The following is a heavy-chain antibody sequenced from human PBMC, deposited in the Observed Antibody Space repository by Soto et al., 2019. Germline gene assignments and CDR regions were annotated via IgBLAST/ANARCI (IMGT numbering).Heavy chain of an antibody. V-gene: IGHV4-39*01. CDR2: IYYSGST. J-gene: IGHJ4*02. CDR3: ARQRGGYDSSGYYNDY. D-gene: IGHD3-22*01. CDR1: GGSISSSSYY. Sequence: QLQLQESGPGLVKPSETLSLTCTVSGGSISSSSYYWGWIRQPPGKGLEWIGSIYYSGSTYYNPSLKSRVTISVDTSKNQFSLKLSSVTAADTAVYYCARQRGGYDSSGYYNDYWGQGTLVTVSS.